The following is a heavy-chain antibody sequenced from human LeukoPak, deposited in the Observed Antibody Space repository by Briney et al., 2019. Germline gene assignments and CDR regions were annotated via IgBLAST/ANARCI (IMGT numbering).Heavy chain of an antibody. D-gene: IGHD6-13*01. CDR1: GGSISSYY. CDR3: ARVGTSWPHYYFDY. CDR2: IYYSGST. V-gene: IGHV4-59*12. J-gene: IGHJ4*02. Sequence: SETLSLTCTVSGGSISSYYWSWIRQPPGKGLEWIGYIYYSGSTNYNPSLKSRVTISVDTSKNQFSLKLSSVTAADTAVYYCARVGTSWPHYYFDYWGQGSLVTVSS.